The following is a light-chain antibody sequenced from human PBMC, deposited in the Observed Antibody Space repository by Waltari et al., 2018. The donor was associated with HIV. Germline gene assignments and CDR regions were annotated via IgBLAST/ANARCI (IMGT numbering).Light chain of an antibody. CDR1: QSISTW. J-gene: IGKJ3*01. V-gene: IGKV1-5*03. CDR3: QHFNGDFT. Sequence: DIQMTQSPSTLSASVGDRVTITCRASQSISTWLAWYQQKPGKAPKLLIYKASNLETGVPSRFSGSRSATEFTLTISSLQPDDFATYYCQHFNGDFTFGPGTKVDIK. CDR2: KAS.